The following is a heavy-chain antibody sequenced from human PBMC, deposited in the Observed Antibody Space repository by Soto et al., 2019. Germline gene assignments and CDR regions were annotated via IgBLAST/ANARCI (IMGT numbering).Heavy chain of an antibody. D-gene: IGHD6-13*01. CDR1: GGSISSYY. CDR3: AREGYSSSWYRAPDGMDV. V-gene: IGHV4-59*01. CDR2: IYYSGST. Sequence: PSETLSLTCTVSGGSISSYYWSWIRQPPGKGLEWIGYIYYSGSTNYNPSLKSRVTISVDTSKNQFSLKLSSVTAADTAVYYCAREGYSSSWYRAPDGMDVWGQGTTVTVSS. J-gene: IGHJ6*02.